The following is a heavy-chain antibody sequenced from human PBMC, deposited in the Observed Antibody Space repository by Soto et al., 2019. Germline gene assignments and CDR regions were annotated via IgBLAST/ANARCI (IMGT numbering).Heavy chain of an antibody. J-gene: IGHJ4*02. CDR1: GFTFSSYS. D-gene: IGHD2-21*02. V-gene: IGHV3-21*01. CDR3: ATDCGGDCHYLVDY. CDR2: ISSSSSYI. Sequence: PGGSLRLSCAASGFTFSSYSMNWVRQAPGKGLEWVSSISSSSSYIYYADSVKGRFTISRDNAKNSLYLQMNSLRAEDTAVYYCATDCGGDCHYLVDYWGQGTLVTVSS.